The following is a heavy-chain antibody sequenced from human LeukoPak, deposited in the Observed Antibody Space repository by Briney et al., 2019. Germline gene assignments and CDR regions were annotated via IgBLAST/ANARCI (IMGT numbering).Heavy chain of an antibody. J-gene: IGHJ4*02. V-gene: IGHV1-18*01. D-gene: IGHD3-9*01. CDR1: GYNFTHYA. CDR2: VSTNNGGT. CDR3: ARGGKLRYLDY. Sequence: GASVKVACKASGYNFTHYAVIWVRQAPGHGLEWMGWVSTNNGGTKYAQNLQARVTMTTDTSTTTAYMELTSLTSDDTAVYYCARGGKLRYLDYWGQGTLVTVSS.